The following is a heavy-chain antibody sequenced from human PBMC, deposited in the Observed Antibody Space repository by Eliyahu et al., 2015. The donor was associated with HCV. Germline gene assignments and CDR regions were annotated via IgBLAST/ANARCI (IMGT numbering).Heavy chain of an antibody. Sequence: FTIXRDNSKNTLYLQMNSXRAEDTAVYYCARDRDYFDYWGQGTLVTVSS. V-gene: IGHV3-30*07. J-gene: IGHJ4*02. CDR3: ARDRDYFDY.